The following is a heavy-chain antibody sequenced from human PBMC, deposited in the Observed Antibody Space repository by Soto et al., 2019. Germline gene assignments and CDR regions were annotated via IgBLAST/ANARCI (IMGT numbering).Heavy chain of an antibody. V-gene: IGHV3-23*01. CDR1: GFTFSSYA. Sequence: GGSLRLSCAASGFTFSSYAMSWVRQAPGKGLEWVSAISGSGGSTHYADSVKGRFTISRDNSKNTLYLQMNSLRAEDTAVYYCAKVVVVITLYYFDYWGQGTLVTVSS. D-gene: IGHD3-22*01. CDR2: ISGSGGST. CDR3: AKVVVVITLYYFDY. J-gene: IGHJ4*02.